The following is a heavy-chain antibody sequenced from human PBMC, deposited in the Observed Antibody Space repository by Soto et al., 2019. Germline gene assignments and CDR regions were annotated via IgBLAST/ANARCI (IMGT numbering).Heavy chain of an antibody. D-gene: IGHD1-1*01. CDR2: VYFSGNT. Sequence: PSETLSLTCTVSGASVNSGGYYWSWIRQLPGKGLEWIGYVYFSGNTYYNPSHESRVTISLDTTQNQFSLRLRSVTAADTAVYYCATGNAWKVLLAYWGQGTLVTVSS. CDR3: ATGNAWKVLLAY. V-gene: IGHV4-31*03. CDR1: GASVNSGGYY. J-gene: IGHJ4*02.